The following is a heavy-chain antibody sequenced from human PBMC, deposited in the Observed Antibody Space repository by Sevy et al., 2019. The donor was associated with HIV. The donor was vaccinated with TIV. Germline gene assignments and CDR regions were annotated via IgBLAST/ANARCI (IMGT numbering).Heavy chain of an antibody. CDR2: IYGTGGVT. Sequence: GGSLRLSCAASGFTVSSNYMSWVRQAPGKGLEWVSTIYGTGGVTYYADSVKGRFTISRDNSKNTLYLQMNSLRTEDTAIYYCAGARFDSSGSFDAFDIWGQGTMVTVSS. CDR1: GFTVSSNY. J-gene: IGHJ3*02. V-gene: IGHV3-23*01. CDR3: AGARFDSSGSFDAFDI. D-gene: IGHD3-22*01.